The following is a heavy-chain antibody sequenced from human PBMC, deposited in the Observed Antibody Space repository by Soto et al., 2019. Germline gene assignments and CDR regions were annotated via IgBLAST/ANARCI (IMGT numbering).Heavy chain of an antibody. CDR2: IYDGGNS. V-gene: IGHV4-39*01. CDR3: ARHSSWSRHPGFDY. Sequence: QLQLQESGPGLVKPSETLSLTCTVSGGSISSSTSYWGWVRQPPGTGLEWIASIYDGGNSPYHPSRTSRVTISVDPSTNHLSLKLSSVTAADTAVYYCARHSSWSRHPGFDYWGQGTLVTVSS. J-gene: IGHJ4*02. D-gene: IGHD1-26*01. CDR1: GGSISSSTSY.